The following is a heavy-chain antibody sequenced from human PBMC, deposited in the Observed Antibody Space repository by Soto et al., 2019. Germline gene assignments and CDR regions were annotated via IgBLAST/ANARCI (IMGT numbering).Heavy chain of an antibody. CDR2: INHSGST. CDR1: GGSFSGYY. V-gene: IGHV4-34*01. Sequence: QVQLQQWGAGLLKPSETLSLTCAVYGGSFSGYYWSWIRQPPGKGLEWIGEINHSGSTNYNPSLKSRVTISVDRSKNQFSLKLSSVTAADTAVYYCARGDPLMTTVTTRIDYWGQGTLVTVSS. J-gene: IGHJ4*02. D-gene: IGHD4-17*01. CDR3: ARGDPLMTTVTTRIDY.